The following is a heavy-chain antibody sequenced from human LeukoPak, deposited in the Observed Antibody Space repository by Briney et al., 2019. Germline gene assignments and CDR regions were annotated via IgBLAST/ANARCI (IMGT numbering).Heavy chain of an antibody. Sequence: GESLKISCKGSGYSFTNYWIGWVRQMPGKGLEWMGIIYPGDSNIRYSPSFQGQVTISADKSISTAYLQWSSLKASDTAMYYCARRYCSGGSCYGINHYYFDYWGQGTLVTVSS. CDR3: ARRYCSGGSCYGINHYYFDY. CDR1: GYSFTNYW. CDR2: IYPGDSNI. D-gene: IGHD2-15*01. V-gene: IGHV5-51*01. J-gene: IGHJ4*02.